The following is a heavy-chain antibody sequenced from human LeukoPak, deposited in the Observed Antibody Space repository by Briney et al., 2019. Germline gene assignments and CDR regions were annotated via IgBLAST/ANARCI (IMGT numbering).Heavy chain of an antibody. Sequence: SQTLSLTCTVSDISITSGGYYWTWLRQPPGKGLEWLGYVYHSGTTYYNPSLKSRLTMSLDRSKNQFSLQLNSVTAADTAVYYCARSGYSYGLGLDAFDIWGQGTMVTVSS. CDR2: VYHSGTT. CDR3: ARSGYSYGLGLDAFDI. J-gene: IGHJ3*02. CDR1: DISITSGGYY. D-gene: IGHD5-18*01. V-gene: IGHV4-30-2*01.